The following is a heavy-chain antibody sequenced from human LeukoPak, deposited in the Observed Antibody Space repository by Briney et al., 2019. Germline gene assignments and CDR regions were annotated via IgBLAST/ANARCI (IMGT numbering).Heavy chain of an antibody. D-gene: IGHD6-19*01. CDR1: GGSISSSNW. CDR3: ARTGERGSGWAIRRSNPHRKYFDY. V-gene: IGHV4-4*02. J-gene: IGHJ4*02. Sequence: SGTLSLTCAVSGGSISSSNWWSWVRQPPGKGLEWIGEIYHSGSTNYTPSLKSRVTISVDKSKNQFSLKLSSVTAADTAVYYCARTGERGSGWAIRRSNPHRKYFDYWGQGTLVTVSS. CDR2: IYHSGST.